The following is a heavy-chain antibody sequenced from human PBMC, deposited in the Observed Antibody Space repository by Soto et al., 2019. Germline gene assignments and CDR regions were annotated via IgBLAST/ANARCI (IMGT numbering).Heavy chain of an antibody. CDR2: IYYTGST. V-gene: IGHV4-39*01. CDR3: ARHRGPPLIIVVVTATFNWFDP. CDR1: GDSISSINYY. D-gene: IGHD2-15*01. Sequence: SETLSLTCTVSGDSISSINYYWAWIRQSPGKGLEWIGSIYYTGSTYYNPSLKSRVTISVDTSKNQFSLKLSSVAAADTAVYYCARHRGPPLIIVVVTATFNWFDPWGQGTLVT. J-gene: IGHJ5*02.